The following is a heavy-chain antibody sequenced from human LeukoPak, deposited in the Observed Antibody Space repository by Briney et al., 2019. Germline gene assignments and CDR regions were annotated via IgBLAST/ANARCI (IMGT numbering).Heavy chain of an antibody. Sequence: GGSLRLSCAASGFTFSSYGMHWVRQAPGKGLEWVAVIWYDGSNKYYADSVKGRFTISRDNSKNTLYLQMNSLRAEDTAVYYCARPPGQKYYYYGMDVWGQGTTVTVSS. V-gene: IGHV3-33*01. CDR1: GFTFSSYG. J-gene: IGHJ6*02. D-gene: IGHD1-1*01. CDR3: ARPPGQKYYYYGMDV. CDR2: IWYDGSNK.